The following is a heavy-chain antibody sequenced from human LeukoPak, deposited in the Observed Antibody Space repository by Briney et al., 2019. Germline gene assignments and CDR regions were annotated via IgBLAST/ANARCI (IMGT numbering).Heavy chain of an antibody. V-gene: IGHV4-34*01. CDR2: INHSGST. CDR3: ARVGQGYCSGGSCSLYNWFDS. J-gene: IGHJ5*01. D-gene: IGHD2-15*01. Sequence: PSETLSLTCAVYGGPFSAYYWSWIRQPPGKGLEWIGEINHSGSTNYNPSLMSRVTVSVDTSKNQFSLKLSSVTAADTAVYYCARVGQGYCSGGSCSLYNWFDSWGQGTLVTVSS. CDR1: GGPFSAYY.